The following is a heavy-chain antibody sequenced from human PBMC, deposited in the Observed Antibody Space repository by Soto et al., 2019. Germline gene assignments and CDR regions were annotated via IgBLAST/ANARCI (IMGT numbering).Heavy chain of an antibody. Sequence: QLQLQESGPGLVKPSETLSLTCTVSGGSISSSSYYWGWIRQPPGKGLEWIGSIYYSGSTYYNPSLKSRVTISVDTSKNQFSLKLSSVTAADTAVYYCARLSITMVRGVHMGHAFDIWGQGTMVTVSS. D-gene: IGHD3-10*01. CDR3: ARLSITMVRGVHMGHAFDI. V-gene: IGHV4-39*01. CDR1: GGSISSSSYY. J-gene: IGHJ3*02. CDR2: IYYSGST.